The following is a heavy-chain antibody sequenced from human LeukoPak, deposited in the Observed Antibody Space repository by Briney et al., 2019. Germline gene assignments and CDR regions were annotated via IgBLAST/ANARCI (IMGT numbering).Heavy chain of an antibody. CDR3: ARVRGYYDRSGYDY. CDR2: IYYSGSS. D-gene: IGHD3-22*01. V-gene: IGHV4-31*03. Sequence: SQTLSLTCTVSGGSISSGGYYWSWTRQHPGKGLEWIGYIYYSGSSNYNPALKSRVTISEDTSKNQISLKLSSVTAADTAVYYCARVRGYYDRSGYDYWGQGTLVTVSS. CDR1: GGSISSGGYY. J-gene: IGHJ4*02.